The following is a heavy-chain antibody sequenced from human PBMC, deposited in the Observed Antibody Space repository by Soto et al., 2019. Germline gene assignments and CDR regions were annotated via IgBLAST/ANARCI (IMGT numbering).Heavy chain of an antibody. CDR2: INTYNGNT. Sequence: ASVKVSCKASGYTFTSYGISWVRQAPGQGLEWMGWINTYNGNTNYAQGFQGRVTMTTDTSTNTAYMGLRSLRSDDTAVYYCARHGNGGSVATTRFYYYYYVDVWAKGTTVTVSS. J-gene: IGHJ6*03. V-gene: IGHV1-18*01. CDR1: GYTFTSYG. CDR3: ARHGNGGSVATTRFYYYYYVDV. D-gene: IGHD2-15*01.